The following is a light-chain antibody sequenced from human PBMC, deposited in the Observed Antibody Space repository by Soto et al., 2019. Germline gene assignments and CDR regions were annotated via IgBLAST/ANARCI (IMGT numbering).Light chain of an antibody. CDR1: QSVSIN. J-gene: IGKJ4*01. CDR2: GSS. CDR3: QQYNDWPLT. V-gene: IGKV3-15*01. Sequence: DILLTQCPGTLFLSPEERATLSCRANQSVSINLAWYQQKPDQVPRLLIYGSSSRATGIPARFSGSGSGTDFTLTISSLQSEDFDDYYCQQYNDWPLTFGGGTKVDIK.